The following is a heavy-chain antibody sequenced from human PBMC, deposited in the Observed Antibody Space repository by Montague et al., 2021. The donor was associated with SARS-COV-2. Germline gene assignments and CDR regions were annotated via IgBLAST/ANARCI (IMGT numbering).Heavy chain of an antibody. CDR3: ARDFAHYTGYAAGYFDY. J-gene: IGHJ4*02. Sequence: SLRLSCAASGFTFSSYWMSWVRQAPGKGLEWVASIKEDGSEKDYVESVKGRFTISRDNAKNSLHLQMNSLRADDTAVYYCARDFAHYTGYAAGYFDYWGQGTRVTVAS. D-gene: IGHD5-12*01. CDR2: IKEDGSEK. V-gene: IGHV3-7*05. CDR1: GFTFSSYW.